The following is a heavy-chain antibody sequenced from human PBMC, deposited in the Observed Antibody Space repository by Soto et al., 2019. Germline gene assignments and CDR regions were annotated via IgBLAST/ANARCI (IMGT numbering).Heavy chain of an antibody. CDR2: ISYDGRNK. D-gene: IGHD2-2*01. V-gene: IGHV3-30*04. Sequence: PGGSLRLSCGVSGFTFRSYPMHWVRQAPGKGLEWVAVISYDGRNKYYADSVKGRFTISRDNSKNTLDLQIDSLRAEDTAVYYCARDSFIHIVAVPFAMRFDYWGQGALVTVSS. J-gene: IGHJ4*02. CDR3: ARDSFIHIVAVPFAMRFDY. CDR1: GFTFRSYP.